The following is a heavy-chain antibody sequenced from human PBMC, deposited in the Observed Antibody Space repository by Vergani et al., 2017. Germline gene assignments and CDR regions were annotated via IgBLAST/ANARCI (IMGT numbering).Heavy chain of an antibody. V-gene: IGHV3-30*03. CDR3: ARDVAPNDQFGVAPPDAFDI. D-gene: IGHD3-3*01. CDR1: GFTFSSYG. Sequence: QVQLVESGGGVVQPGRSLRLSCAASGFTFSSYGMHWVRQAPGKGLEWVAVISYDGSNKYYADSVKGRFTTSRDNSKNTLYLQMNSLRAEDTAVFYCARDVAPNDQFGVAPPDAFDIWGQGTMVTVSS. CDR2: ISYDGSNK. J-gene: IGHJ3*02.